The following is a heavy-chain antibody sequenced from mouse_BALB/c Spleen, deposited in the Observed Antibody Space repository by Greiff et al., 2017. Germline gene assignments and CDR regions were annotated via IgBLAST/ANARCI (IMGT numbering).Heavy chain of an antibody. CDR3: ARTPTATGAMDY. CDR2: ISSGGSYT. Sequence: DVHLVESGGGLVKPGGSLKLSCAASGFTFSSYAMSWVRQTPEKRLEWVATISSGGSYTYYPDSVKGRFTISRDNAKNTLYLQMSSLRSEDTAMYYCARTPTATGAMDYWGQGTSVTVSS. D-gene: IGHD1-2*01. V-gene: IGHV5-9-3*01. CDR1: GFTFSSYA. J-gene: IGHJ4*01.